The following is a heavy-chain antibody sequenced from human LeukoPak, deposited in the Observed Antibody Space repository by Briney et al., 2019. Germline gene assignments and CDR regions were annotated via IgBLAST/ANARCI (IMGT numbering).Heavy chain of an antibody. CDR3: ARCPVDRGGYNLDYYYYYGMDV. CDR1: GESISGFY. V-gene: IGHV4-59*01. J-gene: IGHJ6*02. CDR2: AHYTGST. D-gene: IGHD5-24*01. Sequence: SETLSLTCIVSGESISGFYWNWIRQPPGKGPEWIGYAHYTGSTNYNPSLKSRVTISIDTSKNQFSLKLSSVTAADTAVYYCARCPVDRGGYNLDYYYYYGMDVWGQGTTVTVSS.